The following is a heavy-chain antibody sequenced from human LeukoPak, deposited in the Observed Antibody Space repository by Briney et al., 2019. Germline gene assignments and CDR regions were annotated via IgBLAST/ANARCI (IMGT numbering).Heavy chain of an antibody. CDR2: ISYDGSNK. Sequence: AGGSLRLSCAASGFTFSSYGMHWVRQAPGKGLEWVAVISYDGSNKYYADSVKGRFTISRDNSKNTLYLQMNSLRAEDTAVYYCARSPGRFDPWGQGTLVTVSS. J-gene: IGHJ5*02. CDR1: GFTFSSYG. V-gene: IGHV3-30*03. CDR3: ARSPGRFDP.